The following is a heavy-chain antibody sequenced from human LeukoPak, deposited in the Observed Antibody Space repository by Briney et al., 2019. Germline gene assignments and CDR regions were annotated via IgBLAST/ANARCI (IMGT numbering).Heavy chain of an antibody. CDR2: ISSSSSYI. CDR3: ARRNIVVVPAAILDPSGYYYYYMDV. Sequence: GGSLRLSCAASGFTFNSYAMTWVRQAPGKGLEWVSSISSSSSYIYYADSVKGRFTISRDNAKNSLYLQMNSLRAEDTAVYYCARRNIVVVPAAILDPSGYYYYYMDVWGKGTTVTVSS. V-gene: IGHV3-21*01. CDR1: GFTFNSYA. J-gene: IGHJ6*03. D-gene: IGHD2-2*02.